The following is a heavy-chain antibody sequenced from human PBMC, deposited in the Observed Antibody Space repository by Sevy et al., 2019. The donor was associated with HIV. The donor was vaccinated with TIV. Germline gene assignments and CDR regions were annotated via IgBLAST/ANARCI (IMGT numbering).Heavy chain of an antibody. V-gene: IGHV4-39*01. CDR3: ASQPGYRSTYYGFSLSRTFDS. CDR1: GGSITSNNYY. D-gene: IGHD6-19*01. J-gene: IGHJ4*02. Sequence: SETLSPTCSVSGGSITSNNYYWGWIRQPPGKGLEWIGSIYHSGNTYYNPSLKSRVTVSVDTSRSHFSLKVTSVAASDTAVYFCASQPGYRSTYYGFSLSRTFDSWGPGTLVTVSS. CDR2: IYHSGNT.